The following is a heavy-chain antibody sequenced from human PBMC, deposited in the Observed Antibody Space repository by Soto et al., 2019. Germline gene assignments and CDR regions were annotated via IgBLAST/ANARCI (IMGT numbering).Heavy chain of an antibody. CDR1: GFTFSSYA. J-gene: IGHJ4*02. CDR2: ISCSGGST. CDR3: ASPGCLLWFGEVTSRRLAY. V-gene: IGHV3-23*01. Sequence: GGSLRLSCAASGFTFSSYAMSWVRQAPGKGLEWVSVISCSGGSTYYADSVKGRFTISRDNSKNTLYLQMNSLRAEDTAVYYCASPGCLLWFGEVTSRRLAYWGQGTLVRLL. D-gene: IGHD3-10*01.